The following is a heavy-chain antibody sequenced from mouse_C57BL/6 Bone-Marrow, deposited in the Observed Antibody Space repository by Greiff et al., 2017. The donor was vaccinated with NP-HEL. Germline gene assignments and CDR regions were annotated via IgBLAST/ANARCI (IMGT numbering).Heavy chain of an antibody. D-gene: IGHD1-1*01. CDR2: IDPENGDT. J-gene: IGHJ1*03. CDR3: TTVFFTTVVAYWYFDV. V-gene: IGHV14-4*01. Sequence: VQLKQSGAELVRPGASVKLSCTASGFNIKDDYMHWVKQRPEQGLEWIGWIDPENGDTEYASKFQGKATITADTSSNTAYLQLSSLTSEDTAVYYCTTVFFTTVVAYWYFDVWGTGTTVTVSS. CDR1: GFNIKDDY.